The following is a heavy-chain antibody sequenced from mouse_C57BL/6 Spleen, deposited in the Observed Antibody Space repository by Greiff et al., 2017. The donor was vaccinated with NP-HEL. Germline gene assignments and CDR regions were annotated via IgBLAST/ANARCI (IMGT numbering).Heavy chain of an antibody. V-gene: IGHV7-3*01. Sequence: DVKLVESGGGLVQPGGSLSLSCAASGFTFTDYYMSWVRQPPGKALEWLGFIRNKANGYTTEYSASVKGRFTISRDNSQSILYLQMNALRAEDSATYYGARYNHLWAYFDYWGQGTTLTVSS. CDR2: IRNKANGYTT. J-gene: IGHJ2*01. D-gene: IGHD1-1*01. CDR3: ARYNHLWAYFDY. CDR1: GFTFTDYY.